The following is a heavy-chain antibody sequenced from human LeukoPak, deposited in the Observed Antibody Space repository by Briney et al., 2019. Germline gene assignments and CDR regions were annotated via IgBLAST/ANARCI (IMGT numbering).Heavy chain of an antibody. CDR1: GFTFSSYG. D-gene: IGHD6-13*01. Sequence: PGGSLRLSCAASGFTFSSYGMHWVRQAPGKGLERVAFIRYDGSNKYYADSVKGRFTISRDNSKNTLYLQMNSLRAEDTAVYYCAKAASAAGRQWPFDYWGQGTLVTVSS. CDR3: AKAASAAGRQWPFDY. V-gene: IGHV3-30*02. CDR2: IRYDGSNK. J-gene: IGHJ4*02.